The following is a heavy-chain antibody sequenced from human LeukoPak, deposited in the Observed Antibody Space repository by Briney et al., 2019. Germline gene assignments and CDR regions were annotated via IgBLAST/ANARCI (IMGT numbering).Heavy chain of an antibody. J-gene: IGHJ4*02. CDR2: INHSGST. CDR1: GGSFGGYY. Sequence: SETLSLTCAVYGGSFGGYYWSWIRQPPGKGLEWIGEINHSGSTNYNPSLKSRVAISVDTSKNQFSLKLSSVTAADTAVYYCARGRNDYVWGSYRQYFDYWGQGTLVTVSS. CDR3: ARGRNDYVWGSYRQYFDY. V-gene: IGHV4-34*01. D-gene: IGHD3-16*02.